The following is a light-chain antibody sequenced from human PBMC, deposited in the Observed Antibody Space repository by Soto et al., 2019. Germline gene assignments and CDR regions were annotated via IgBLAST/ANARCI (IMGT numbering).Light chain of an antibody. J-gene: IGLJ3*02. CDR3: SSYTSRSTLLE. CDR2: DVS. V-gene: IGLV2-14*01. CDR1: SSDVGGYNY. Sequence: QSVLTQPASVSGSPGQSITISCTGTSSDVGGYNYVSWYQQHPGKAPKLMIYDVSNRPSGVSNRFSGSKSGNTASLTNSGLQTEDEADYYCSSYTSRSTLLEFGGGTKLTVL.